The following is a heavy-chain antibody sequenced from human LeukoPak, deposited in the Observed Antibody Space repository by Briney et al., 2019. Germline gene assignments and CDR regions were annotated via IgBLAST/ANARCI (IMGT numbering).Heavy chain of an antibody. J-gene: IGHJ4*02. CDR2: ISSSGSTI. Sequence: GGSLRLSCAASGFTFRNYEMNWVRQAPGKGLEWVSYISSSGSTIYYADSVQGRFTISRDNAKNSLYLQMSSLRVEDTAVYYCARNDYNFDYWGQGNLVTVSS. CDR3: ARNDYNFDY. CDR1: GFTFRNYE. D-gene: IGHD3-16*01. V-gene: IGHV3-48*03.